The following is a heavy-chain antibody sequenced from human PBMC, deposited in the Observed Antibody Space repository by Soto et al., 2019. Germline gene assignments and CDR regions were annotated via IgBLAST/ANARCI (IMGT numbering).Heavy chain of an antibody. J-gene: IGHJ4*02. CDR1: GGSISSADYY. D-gene: IGHD4-17*01. CDR2: IYYSGDT. Sequence: QVQLQESGPGLVKPSQTLSLTCTVSGGSISSADYYWSLIRQPPGKGLEWIGSIYYSGDTPYNPSLRSRLTLSEDTSKNLFSLRLSSVTAADTAVYYCARGPHYGDYVQFDYWGRGTLVTVS. CDR3: ARGPHYGDYVQFDY. V-gene: IGHV4-30-4*01.